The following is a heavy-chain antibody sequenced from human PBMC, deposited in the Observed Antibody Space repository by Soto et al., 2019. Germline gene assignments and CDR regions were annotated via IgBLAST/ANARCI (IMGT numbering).Heavy chain of an antibody. CDR1: GFNFSGSV. Sequence: GGSLRLSCAAPGFNFSGSVIHWVRQASGKGLEWIGRIRSKAYNYATGYAASVEGRFTVSRDDSTNTAYLQMNSLKSEDTAVYYCSRLVVWGQGSLVTVSS. CDR2: IRSKAYNYAT. D-gene: IGHD2-15*01. CDR3: SRLVV. J-gene: IGHJ4*02. V-gene: IGHV3-73*01.